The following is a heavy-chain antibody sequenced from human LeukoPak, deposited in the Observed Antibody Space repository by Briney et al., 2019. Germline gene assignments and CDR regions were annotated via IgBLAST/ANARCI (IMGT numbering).Heavy chain of an antibody. D-gene: IGHD3-10*02. Sequence: TGGSLRLSCGASGFTFSNHWMTWVRQAPGKGLEWVAQIKPDGTERYYVDSLEGRFTIPRDNAKNSLFLQMNSLRAEDTAVYYCARSYVKTFDYWGQGTLVTVSS. V-gene: IGHV3-7*01. CDR3: ARSYVKTFDY. CDR2: IKPDGTER. CDR1: GFTFSNHW. J-gene: IGHJ4*02.